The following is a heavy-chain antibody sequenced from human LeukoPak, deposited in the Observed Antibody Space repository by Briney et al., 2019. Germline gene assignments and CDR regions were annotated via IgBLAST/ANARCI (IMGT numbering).Heavy chain of an antibody. J-gene: IGHJ4*02. CDR3: AKFAGDSSGLYSYFDY. V-gene: IGHV3-23*01. CDR2: ISGSGAGT. Sequence: PGGSLRLSCAVSGVIFSNYAMAWVRQAPGKGLEWVSTISGSGAGTYYADSVKGRYTISRDNSKNTVFLQMNSLRAEDTAFYYCAKFAGDSSGLYSYFDYWGQGTLVTVSS. CDR1: GVIFSNYA. D-gene: IGHD6-19*01.